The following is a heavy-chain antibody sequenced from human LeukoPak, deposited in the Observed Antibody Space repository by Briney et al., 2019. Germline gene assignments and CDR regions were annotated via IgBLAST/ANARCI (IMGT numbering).Heavy chain of an antibody. J-gene: IGHJ4*02. V-gene: IGHV3-30*04. D-gene: IGHD3-10*01. CDR3: ARGLACRSGEESTFDY. CDR1: GFIFNTYA. CDR2: ISYDGDTK. Sequence: GRSLRLSCRASGFIFNTYAMHWVSEAPGKGMEWVAVISYDGDTKYRDFVKGRFTISRDNSRDTVYLQMNSLRPEDTAIYFCARGLACRSGEESTFDYWGQGILVIVSS.